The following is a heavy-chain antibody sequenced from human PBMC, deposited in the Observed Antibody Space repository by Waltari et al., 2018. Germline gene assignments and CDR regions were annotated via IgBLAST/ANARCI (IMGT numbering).Heavy chain of an antibody. CDR1: GFTFNTYT. Sequence: EVQLVESGGGLVKPGGSLRLSCAASGFTFNTYTMNWFRQAPGKGLEWGSSISSTSSEIYYADSVKGRFTISRDNAKSSLYLQLNSLRAEDTAVYYCAGGYSSYYGMDVWGQGTTVTVSS. D-gene: IGHD6-13*01. CDR2: ISSTSSEI. V-gene: IGHV3-21*02. J-gene: IGHJ6*02. CDR3: AGGYSSYYGMDV.